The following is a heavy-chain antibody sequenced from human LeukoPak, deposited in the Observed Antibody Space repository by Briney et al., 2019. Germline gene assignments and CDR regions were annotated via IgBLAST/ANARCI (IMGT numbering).Heavy chain of an antibody. CDR1: GFTFSSYG. Sequence: PGGSLRLSCAASGFTFSSYGMHWVRQAPGKGLEWVAVIWYDGSNKYYADSVKGRFTISRDNSKNTPYLQMNSLRAEDTAVYYCARDGPNYYGMDVWGQGTTVTVSS. CDR2: IWYDGSNK. J-gene: IGHJ6*02. CDR3: ARDGPNYYGMDV. V-gene: IGHV3-33*01.